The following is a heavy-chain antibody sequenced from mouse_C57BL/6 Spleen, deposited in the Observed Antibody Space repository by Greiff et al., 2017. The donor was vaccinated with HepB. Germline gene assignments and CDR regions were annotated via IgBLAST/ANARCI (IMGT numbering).Heavy chain of an antibody. CDR3: TREGYDYERAMDY. V-gene: IGHV1-15*01. CDR1: GYTFTDYE. Sequence: VQLQQSGAELVRPGASVTLSCKASGYTFTDYEMHWVKQTPVHGLEWIGAIDPETGGTAHNQKFKGKAILTADKSSSTAYMELRSLTSEDSAVYYCTREGYDYERAMDYWGQGTSVTVSS. J-gene: IGHJ4*01. CDR2: IDPETGGT. D-gene: IGHD2-4*01.